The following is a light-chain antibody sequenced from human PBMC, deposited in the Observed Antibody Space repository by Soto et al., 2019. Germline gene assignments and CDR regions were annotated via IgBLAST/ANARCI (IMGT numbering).Light chain of an antibody. J-gene: IGLJ1*01. V-gene: IGLV2-14*01. CDR2: EVS. CDR3: GSYTGSIYV. Sequence: QPASVSGSPGQSITISCTGTSSDVGGYKFVSWYQQHPGKAPKLMIYEVSNRPSGVSSRFSDSKSGNTASLTISGLQAEDEADYYCGSYTGSIYVFGTGTQLTVL. CDR1: SSDVGGYKF.